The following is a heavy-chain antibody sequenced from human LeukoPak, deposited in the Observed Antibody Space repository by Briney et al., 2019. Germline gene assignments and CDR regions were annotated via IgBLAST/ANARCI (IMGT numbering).Heavy chain of an antibody. V-gene: IGHV4-59*02. J-gene: IGHJ4*02. CDR1: GGSVDNFF. CDR2: VYYRGNT. Sequence: SETLSLTCTVSGGSVDNFFWSWIRQPPGKELEWIAYVYYRGNTRYNPSLSSRVTISVDRSKNQFSLKLNSVTAADTAVYYCARTTMDGDRDYWGQGALVTVSS. D-gene: IGHD5-18*01. CDR3: ARTTMDGDRDY.